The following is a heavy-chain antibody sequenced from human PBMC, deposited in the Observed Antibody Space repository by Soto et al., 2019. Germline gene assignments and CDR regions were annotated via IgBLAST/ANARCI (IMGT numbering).Heavy chain of an antibody. CDR2: IGTAGDT. Sequence: GGSLRLSCAAAGFTCSSYDMHWGRQATGKGLEWVSAIGTAGDTYYPASVKGRFPISRANAKNSLYLQTNSLRAGDTAVYYCARGSQRRYYDFWSGYVYGMDVWGQGTTVTVSS. V-gene: IGHV3-13*01. D-gene: IGHD3-3*01. CDR3: ARGSQRRYYDFWSGYVYGMDV. CDR1: GFTCSSYD. J-gene: IGHJ6*02.